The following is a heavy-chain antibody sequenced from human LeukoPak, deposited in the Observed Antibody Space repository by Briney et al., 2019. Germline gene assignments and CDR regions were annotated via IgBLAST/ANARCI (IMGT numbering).Heavy chain of an antibody. D-gene: IGHD2-2*01. CDR3: ARELGDIVVVPAAIAFDY. J-gene: IGHJ4*02. CDR2: INPNSGGT. CDR1: GYTFTGYY. V-gene: IGHV1-2*02. Sequence: GASVKVSCKASGYTFTGYYMHWVRQAPGQGLEWMGWINPNSGGTNYAQKFQGRVTMTRDTSISTAYMELSRLRSDDTAVYYCARELGDIVVVPAAIAFDYWGQGTLVTVSS.